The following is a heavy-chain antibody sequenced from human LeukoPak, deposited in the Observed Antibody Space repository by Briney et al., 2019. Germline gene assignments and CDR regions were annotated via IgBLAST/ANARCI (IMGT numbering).Heavy chain of an antibody. CDR3: ARGGQPLLGNWFDP. J-gene: IGHJ5*02. V-gene: IGHV4-39*01. D-gene: IGHD2-21*02. CDR2: IYYSGST. Sequence: SETLSLTCSVSGGSISNSHYYWGWIRLPPGKGMEWIGTIYYSGSTNYNPSLKSRLTIPVHTSKNQFSMKLSSVTAADTAVYYCARGGQPLLGNWFDPWGRGTLVTVSS. CDR1: GGSISNSHYY.